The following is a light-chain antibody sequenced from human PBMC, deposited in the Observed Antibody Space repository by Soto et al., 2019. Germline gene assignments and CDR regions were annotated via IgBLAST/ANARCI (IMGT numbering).Light chain of an antibody. CDR3: HQYGSFPHT. CDR2: GAS. V-gene: IGKV3-20*01. J-gene: IGKJ2*01. Sequence: EIVWTQSPGTLSLSPGARATLSCRASQSVSGSSLAWYQHKPGQAPRLLIYGASSRATGIPDRFSGSGSGTDFTFIISRLEPEDFVMYYCHQYGSFPHTFGQGTELETK. CDR1: QSVSGSS.